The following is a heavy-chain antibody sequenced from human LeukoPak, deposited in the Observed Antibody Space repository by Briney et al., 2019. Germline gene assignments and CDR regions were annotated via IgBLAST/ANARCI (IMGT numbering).Heavy chain of an antibody. CDR1: GYTFTGSY. CDR2: INPNSGGT. Sequence: ASVKVSCKASGYTFTGSYMHWVRQAPGQGLEWMGWINPNSGGTNYAQKFQGRVTMTRDTSISTAYMELSRLRSDDTAVYYCARVRGLQGLFEYWGQGTLVTVSS. V-gene: IGHV1-2*02. CDR3: ARVRGLQGLFEY. D-gene: IGHD5-24*01. J-gene: IGHJ4*02.